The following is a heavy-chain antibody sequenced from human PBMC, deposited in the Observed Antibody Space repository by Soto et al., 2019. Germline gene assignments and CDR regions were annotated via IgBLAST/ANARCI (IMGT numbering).Heavy chain of an antibody. CDR1: GGSISSYY. CDR3: ARVAGQDDSSGYAIYYYYGMDV. Sequence: SETQSLTYTVSGGSISSYYGSWIRQPPGKGLEWIGYIYYSGSTNYNPSLKSRVTISVDTSKNQFSLKLSSVTAADTAVYYCARVAGQDDSSGYAIYYYYGMDVWGQGTTVTVS. CDR2: IYYSGST. J-gene: IGHJ6*02. V-gene: IGHV4-59*01. D-gene: IGHD3-22*01.